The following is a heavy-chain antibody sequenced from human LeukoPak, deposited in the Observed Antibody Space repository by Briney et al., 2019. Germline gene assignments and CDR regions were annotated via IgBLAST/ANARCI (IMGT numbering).Heavy chain of an antibody. CDR2: IRYDGSNK. CDR3: ARDQRVDDILTGYYTNDY. J-gene: IGHJ4*02. D-gene: IGHD3-9*01. Sequence: GGSLRLSCAASGFTFSSYGMHWVRQAPGKGLEWVAFIRYDGSNKYYADSVKGRFTISRDNSKNTLYLQMNSLRADDTAVYYCARDQRVDDILTGYYTNDYWGQGTLVTVSS. V-gene: IGHV3-30*02. CDR1: GFTFSSYG.